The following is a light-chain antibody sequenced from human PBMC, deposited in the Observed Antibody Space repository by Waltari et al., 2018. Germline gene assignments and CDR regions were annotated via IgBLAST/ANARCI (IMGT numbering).Light chain of an antibody. J-gene: IGLJ2*01. Sequence: QSALTQPPSASGSPGQSVTISCTGTSNDVGAYNYVSWYQQHPGKAPKLMIYEVSMRPSGVPDPFSGSKSDNTASLTVSGLQAEDEADYYCSSFAGNNNVVFGGGTKLTVL. CDR2: EVS. V-gene: IGLV2-8*01. CDR1: SNDVGAYNY. CDR3: SSFAGNNNVV.